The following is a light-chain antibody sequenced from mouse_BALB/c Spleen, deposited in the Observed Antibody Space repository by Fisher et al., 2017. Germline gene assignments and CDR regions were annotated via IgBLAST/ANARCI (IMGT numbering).Light chain of an antibody. CDR3: QQYSGYPYT. J-gene: IGKJ2*01. CDR2: YAS. Sequence: DIVMTQSPATLSVTPGDRASLSCRASQSISDYLHWYQQKSHESPRLLIKYASQSISGIPSRFSGSGSGSDFTLSINSVEPEDAATYYCQQYSGYPYTFGGGTKLEIK. V-gene: IGKV5-39*01. CDR1: QSISDY.